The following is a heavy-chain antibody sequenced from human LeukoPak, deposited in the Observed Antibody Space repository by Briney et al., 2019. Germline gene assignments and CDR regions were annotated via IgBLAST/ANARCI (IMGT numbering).Heavy chain of an antibody. Sequence: GESLKISCKGSGYSFSNYWIGWVRQMPGKGLEWMGLIWPGDSDTRYSPSFQGQVTISVDKSISTAYLQWSSLRASDTAMYYCARRLRSGSYYFDYWGRGTLVTVSS. V-gene: IGHV5-51*01. D-gene: IGHD1-26*01. CDR1: GYSFSNYW. CDR3: ARRLRSGSYYFDY. J-gene: IGHJ4*02. CDR2: IWPGDSDT.